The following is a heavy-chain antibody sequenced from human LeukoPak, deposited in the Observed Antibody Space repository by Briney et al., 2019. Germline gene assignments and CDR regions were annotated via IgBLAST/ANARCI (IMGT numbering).Heavy chain of an antibody. D-gene: IGHD6-13*01. Sequence: PSETLSFTCTVSGGSISSGSYYWSWIRQPAGKGLEWIGRIYTTGSTNYNRSLKSRVTISVDTSKNQFSLKLSSVTAADTAVYYCARVYYSSSYDYWYFDLWGRGTLVTVSS. CDR1: GGSISSGSYY. CDR3: ARVYYSSSYDYWYFDL. CDR2: IYTTGST. J-gene: IGHJ2*01. V-gene: IGHV4-61*02.